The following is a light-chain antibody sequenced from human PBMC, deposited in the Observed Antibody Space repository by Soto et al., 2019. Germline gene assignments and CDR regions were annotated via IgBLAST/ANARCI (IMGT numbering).Light chain of an antibody. Sequence: ENVLTQSPGTLSLSPGERATLSCRASQSVSSSYLAWYQQKPGQAPRLPIYGASSRVTGIPDRFSGRGSGTDFSLTISRLEPEDFAVYCCQQYGFLITFGQGTRLEIK. CDR1: QSVSSSY. V-gene: IGKV3-20*01. J-gene: IGKJ5*01. CDR2: GAS. CDR3: QQYGFLIT.